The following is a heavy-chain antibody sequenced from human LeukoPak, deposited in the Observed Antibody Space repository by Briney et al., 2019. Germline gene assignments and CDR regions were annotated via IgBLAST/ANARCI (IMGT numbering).Heavy chain of an antibody. CDR1: GYTFTGYY. CDR3: ARPQYDNSGYSGVDFDY. J-gene: IGHJ4*02. D-gene: IGHD3-22*01. CDR2: INPNSGGT. V-gene: IGHV1-2*02. Sequence: ASVKVSXKASGYTFTGYYMHWVRQAPGQGLEWMGWINPNSGGTNYAQKFQGRVTMTRDTSISTAYMELSRLRSDDTAVYYCARPQYDNSGYSGVDFDYWGQGTLVTVPS.